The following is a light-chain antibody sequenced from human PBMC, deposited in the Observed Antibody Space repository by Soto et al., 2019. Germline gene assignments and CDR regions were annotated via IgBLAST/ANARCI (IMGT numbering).Light chain of an antibody. CDR1: QTIYNW. J-gene: IGKJ1*01. CDR3: QQSYSSWT. V-gene: IGKV1-5*03. CDR2: KAS. Sequence: DIQMTQSPSTLSASVGDRVTITCRASQTIYNWLAWYQQKPGKAPKLLIYKASTLETGAPSRFSGSGSETEFTLTISSLQPDDLATYYCQQSYSSWTFGQGTKVKI.